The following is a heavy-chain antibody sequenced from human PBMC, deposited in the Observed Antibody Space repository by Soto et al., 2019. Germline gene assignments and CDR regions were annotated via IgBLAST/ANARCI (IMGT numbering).Heavy chain of an antibody. CDR3: ARGVPITPGTFDY. J-gene: IGHJ4*02. D-gene: IGHD5-12*01. Sequence: LWGSLRLSCAASGFTVSSTYMSWVRQAPGKGLEWISIIYSGGSTFYADSVKGRFTISRDSSKNTLYLQMNSLRAEDTAVYYCARGVPITPGTFDYRGQGTLVTVSS. CDR1: GFTVSSTY. V-gene: IGHV3-53*01. CDR2: IYSGGST.